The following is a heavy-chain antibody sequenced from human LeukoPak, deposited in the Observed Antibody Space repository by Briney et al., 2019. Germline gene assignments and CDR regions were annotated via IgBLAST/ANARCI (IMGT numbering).Heavy chain of an antibody. V-gene: IGHV3-23*01. J-gene: IGHJ4*02. CDR3: AKGPFFYYDASGYNYFDS. CDR1: GFTFSGFA. Sequence: PGGSLRLSCAASGFTFSGFAMSWVRQAPGEGLEWVSAMSGGGGMTYSADSVKGRFTISRDNSKDTLYLQMNSLRVEDTAIYYCAKGPFFYYDASGYNYFDSWGQGTLVTVSS. D-gene: IGHD3-22*01. CDR2: MSGGGGMT.